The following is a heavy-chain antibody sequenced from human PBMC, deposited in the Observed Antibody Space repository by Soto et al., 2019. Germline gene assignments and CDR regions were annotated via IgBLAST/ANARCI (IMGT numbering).Heavy chain of an antibody. CDR3: ARGDCSGGLCYGMDV. CDR1: GFTFTGHT. Sequence: EVQLVESGGALVQPGGSPRLTCAVSGFTFTGHTMNWVRQAPGKGLEWVSYIGSTSDNIYYADSVKGRFIISRDNARNSLFLQMSSLTDEDTAVYYCARGDCSGGLCYGMDVWGRGTTVTVSS. D-gene: IGHD2-15*01. J-gene: IGHJ6*02. V-gene: IGHV3-48*02. CDR2: IGSTSDNI.